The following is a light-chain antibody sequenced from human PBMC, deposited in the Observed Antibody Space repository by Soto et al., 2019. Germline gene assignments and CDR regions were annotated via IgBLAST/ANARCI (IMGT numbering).Light chain of an antibody. CDR2: GAS. Sequence: EIVLTQSPATLSLSPGERATLSCRASRTVGNFLAWYQQKPGQAPRLLIYGASTRATGIPARFSGSRSGPEFTLTISSLQSEDFAVYYCQQYNSWPLTFGGGTKVDIK. V-gene: IGKV3-15*01. CDR1: RTVGNF. J-gene: IGKJ4*01. CDR3: QQYNSWPLT.